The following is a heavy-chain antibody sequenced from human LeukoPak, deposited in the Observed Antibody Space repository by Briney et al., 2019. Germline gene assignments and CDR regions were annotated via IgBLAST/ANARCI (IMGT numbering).Heavy chain of an antibody. D-gene: IGHD5-18*01. CDR2: ISSTSSST. Sequence: GGSLRLSCAASGFTFSGYGMNWVRQAPGKGLEWFSSISSTSSSTYYADSVKGRFTISRDNARNSLYLQMDSLRAEDTAVYYCARERGYSYGYSDYWGQGTLVTVSS. CDR1: GFTFSGYG. CDR3: ARERGYSYGYSDY. J-gene: IGHJ4*02. V-gene: IGHV3-21*01.